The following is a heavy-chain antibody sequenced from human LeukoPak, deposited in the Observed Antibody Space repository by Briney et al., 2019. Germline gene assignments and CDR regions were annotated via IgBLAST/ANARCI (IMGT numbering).Heavy chain of an antibody. CDR1: GGSISSYY. Sequence: SETLSLTYTVSGGSISSYYWSWIRQPARKGLEWIGRIYTSGSTNYNPSLRSRVTMSVDTSKNQFSLKLSSVTAADTAVYYCARHPWGGYSGYEFDYWGQGTLVTVSS. J-gene: IGHJ4*02. CDR3: ARHPWGGYSGYEFDY. V-gene: IGHV4-4*07. CDR2: IYTSGST. D-gene: IGHD5-12*01.